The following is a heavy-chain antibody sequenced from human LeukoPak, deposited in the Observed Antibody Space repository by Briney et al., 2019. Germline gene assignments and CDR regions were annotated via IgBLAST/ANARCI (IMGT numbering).Heavy chain of an antibody. J-gene: IGHJ3*02. V-gene: IGHV1-24*01. CDR2: FDPEDGET. CDR1: GYTLTELS. D-gene: IGHD3-10*01. Sequence: GASVKVSCKVSGYTLTELSMHWVRQAPGKGLEWMGGFDPEDGETIYAQKFQGRVTMTEDTSTDTAYMVLSSLRSEDTAVYYCATAPPLYYYGSGSYRGFDIWGQGTMVTVSS. CDR3: ATAPPLYYYGSGSYRGFDI.